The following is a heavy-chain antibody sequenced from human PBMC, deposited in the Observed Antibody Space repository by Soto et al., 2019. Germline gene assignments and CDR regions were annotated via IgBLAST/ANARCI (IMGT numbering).Heavy chain of an antibody. CDR1: GDTVSSNSAA. V-gene: IGHV6-1*01. CDR3: ARAILAGIDWFGMPDS. CDR2: TYYRSKWYN. J-gene: IGHJ4*02. Sequence: SQTLSLTCAISGDTVSSNSAAWNWVRQSPSRSLEWLGRTYYRSKWYNDYAVSVKSRITVNPDTSKNQFSLQLNSVTPEDSAVYFCARAILAGIDWFGMPDSWGQGTLVTVSS. D-gene: IGHD3-9*01.